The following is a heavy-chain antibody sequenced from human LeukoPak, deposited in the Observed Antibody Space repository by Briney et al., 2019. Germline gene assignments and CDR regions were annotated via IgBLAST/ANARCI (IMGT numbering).Heavy chain of an antibody. V-gene: IGHV3-23*01. CDR2: ISGSGGST. Sequence: PGGSLRLCCAASGFTFSSYAMSWVRQAPGKGLEWVSAISGSGGSTYYADSVKGRFTISRDNSKNTLYLQMNSLRAEDTAVYYCAKDSRVGGYYFDYWGQGTLVTVSS. J-gene: IGHJ4*02. CDR3: AKDSRVGGYYFDY. CDR1: GFTFSSYA. D-gene: IGHD3-10*01.